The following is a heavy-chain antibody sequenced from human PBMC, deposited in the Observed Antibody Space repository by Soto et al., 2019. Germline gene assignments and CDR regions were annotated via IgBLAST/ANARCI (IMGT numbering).Heavy chain of an antibody. Sequence: PSETLSLTCAVSGGSISSGGYSWSWIRQPPGKGLEWIGSIYHSDNTYYNPSLLSRVTISVDRSKNQFSLKLSSVTAADTAVYYCARTLYGSRWFDPWGQGTLVTVSS. V-gene: IGHV4-30-2*02. CDR3: ARTLYGSRWFDP. J-gene: IGHJ5*02. CDR2: IYHSDNT. CDR1: GGSISSGGYS. D-gene: IGHD3-16*01.